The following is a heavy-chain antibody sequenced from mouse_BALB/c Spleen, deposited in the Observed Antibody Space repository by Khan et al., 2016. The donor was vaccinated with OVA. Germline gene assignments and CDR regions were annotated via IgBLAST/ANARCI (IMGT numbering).Heavy chain of an antibody. CDR2: ISTYYGDV. V-gene: IGHV1S137*01. J-gene: IGHJ3*01. CDR3: TRGGGGSRFAY. CDR1: GYTFTDFT. Sequence: QVQLKESGAELVTPGVSVKISCKGSGYTFTDFTIHWVKQSHALSLEWIGVISTYYGDVTYNQKFKGKATMTVDKSSSTTYMELARLTSEDSAIYYGTRGGGGSRFAYWGQGTLVTVSA.